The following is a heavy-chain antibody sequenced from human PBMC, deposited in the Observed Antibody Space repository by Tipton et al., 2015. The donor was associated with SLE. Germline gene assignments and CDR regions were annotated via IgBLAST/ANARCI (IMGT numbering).Heavy chain of an antibody. V-gene: IGHV4-61*01. Sequence: TLSLTCTVSGDSISSGSQYWSWIRQPPGKGLEWIGYIYYSGSTNYNPSLKSRVTISVDTSKNQFSLKLSSVTAADSAVYYCARGGGGDKFFFHLWGQGTLVTVSS. D-gene: IGHD3-16*01. CDR1: GDSISSGSQY. J-gene: IGHJ4*02. CDR3: ARGGGGDKFFFHL. CDR2: IYYSGST.